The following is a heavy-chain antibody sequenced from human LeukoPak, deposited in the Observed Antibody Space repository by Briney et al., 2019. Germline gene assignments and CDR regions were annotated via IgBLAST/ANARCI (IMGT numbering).Heavy chain of an antibody. CDR1: GLIFNKYS. V-gene: IGHV3-21*04. CDR2: ISSSGADI. J-gene: IGHJ3*02. CDR3: VREAPIAGAHDAFDT. Sequence: GGSLRLSCAASGLIFNKYSMDWVRQAPGEGLQWVSSISSSGADIYYADSVKGRFTISRDNAKNSLHLQMSSLRAEDTAVYYCVREAPIAGAHDAFDTWGQGTVVTVSA. D-gene: IGHD1-26*01.